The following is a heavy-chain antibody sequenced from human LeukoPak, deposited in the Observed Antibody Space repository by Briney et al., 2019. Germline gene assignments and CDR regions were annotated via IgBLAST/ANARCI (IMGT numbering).Heavy chain of an antibody. J-gene: IGHJ5*02. Sequence: PSETLSLTCTVSGGSISSSGYYWGWIRQPPGKGLEWIASIYYSGSTYYNPSLKRRVTISVATSKNQLSLKLSSLTAADTAVYYCARHEYSGSYYGLSWFDPWGQGTLVTVSS. CDR1: GGSISSSGYY. CDR3: ARHEYSGSYYGLSWFDP. D-gene: IGHD1-26*01. CDR2: IYYSGST. V-gene: IGHV4-39*01.